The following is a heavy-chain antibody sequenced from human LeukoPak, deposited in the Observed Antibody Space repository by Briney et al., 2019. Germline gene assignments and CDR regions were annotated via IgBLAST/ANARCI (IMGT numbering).Heavy chain of an antibody. Sequence: NTSETLSLTCTVSGGSISSTSYYWGWIRQPPGKGLEWIGSINYSGSTYYNPSLKSRVSISVDTSKNQFSLNLSSVTAADTALYYCAREDFYDGSGYYPNLFDYWGQGTLVTVSS. CDR3: AREDFYDGSGYYPNLFDY. V-gene: IGHV4-39*07. CDR2: INYSGST. CDR1: GGSISSTSYY. J-gene: IGHJ4*02. D-gene: IGHD3-22*01.